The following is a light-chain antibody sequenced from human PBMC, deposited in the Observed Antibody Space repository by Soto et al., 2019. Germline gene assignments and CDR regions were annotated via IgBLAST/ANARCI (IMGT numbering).Light chain of an antibody. V-gene: IGLV1-44*01. CDR3: AAWDDSLIVHWV. CDR2: NIN. Sequence: QSVLTQPPSASGTPGQRVTISCSGSSSNIGSNSVNWYQQLPGTAPKLLIYNINERPSGVPDRFSGSKSGTSASLAISGLQSEDEADYYCAAWDDSLIVHWVFGGGTQLTVL. J-gene: IGLJ3*02. CDR1: SSNIGSNS.